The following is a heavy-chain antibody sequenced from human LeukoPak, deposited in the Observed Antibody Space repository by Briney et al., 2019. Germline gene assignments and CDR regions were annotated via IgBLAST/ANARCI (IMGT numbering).Heavy chain of an antibody. V-gene: IGHV3-74*01. Sequence: GGSLRLSCAASGFTFGSYWMHWVRQAPGKGLVWVSRINSDGSSTSYADSVKGRFTISRDNAKNTLYLQMNSLRAEDTAVYYCARSRRLATISSGYYYYYXYMDVXGXGTXVTV. J-gene: IGHJ6*03. CDR1: GFTFGSYW. D-gene: IGHD5-12*01. CDR3: ARSRRLATISSGYYYYYXYMDV. CDR2: INSDGSST.